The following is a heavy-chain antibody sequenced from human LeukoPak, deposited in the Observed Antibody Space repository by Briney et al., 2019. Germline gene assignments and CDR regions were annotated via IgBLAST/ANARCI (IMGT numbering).Heavy chain of an antibody. J-gene: IGHJ5*02. CDR2: IYYSGST. D-gene: IGHD6-13*01. Sequence: ASETLSLTCTVSGGSISSYYWSWIRQPPGKGLEWIGYIYYSGSTNYNPSLKSRVTISVDTSKIQFSLKLSSVTAADTAVYYCATLSSSSWYGGFGNWFDPWGQGTLVTVFS. V-gene: IGHV4-59*01. CDR3: ATLSSSSWYGGFGNWFDP. CDR1: GGSISSYY.